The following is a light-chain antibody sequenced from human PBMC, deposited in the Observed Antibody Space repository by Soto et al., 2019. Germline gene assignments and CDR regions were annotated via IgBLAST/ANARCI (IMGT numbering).Light chain of an antibody. CDR2: DVS. CDR1: SSDVGGYNY. V-gene: IGLV2-14*01. Sequence: QSALTQPASVSGSPGQSTTISCTGTSSDVGGYNYVSWYQQHPGKSPKLMLYDVSNRPSGVSSRVSGSKSGNTASLTISGLQAEDEADYYFSSYTSSSTQVFGTGTKLTV. J-gene: IGLJ1*01. CDR3: SSYTSSSTQV.